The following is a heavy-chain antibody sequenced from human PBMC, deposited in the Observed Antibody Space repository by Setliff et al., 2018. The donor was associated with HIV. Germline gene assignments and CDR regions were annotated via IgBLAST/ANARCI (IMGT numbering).Heavy chain of an antibody. CDR2: IGSYSGYT. Sequence: ASVKVSCKASNYTLINYGVSWVRQAPGQGLEWMGWIGSYSGYTIYAQKFQDRLTMATDTSTTTASMELRSLRSDDTAVYYCVRGHCNSDKCWYTWFDPWGQGTLVTVSS. CDR1: NYTLINYG. J-gene: IGHJ5*02. D-gene: IGHD2-2*01. CDR3: VRGHCNSDKCWYTWFDP. V-gene: IGHV1-18*01.